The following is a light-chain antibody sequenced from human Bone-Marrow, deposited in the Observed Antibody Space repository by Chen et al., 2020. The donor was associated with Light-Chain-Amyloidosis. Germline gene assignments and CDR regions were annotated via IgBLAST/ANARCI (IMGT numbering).Light chain of an antibody. CDR2: DDS. CDR3: QVWDRSSERPV. V-gene: IGLV3-21*02. Sequence: SYVLTQPSSVSVAPGQTATIACGGNNIGSTSVHWYQQTPGQAPLLVVYDDSDRPSGIPERSSGSNSGNAATLTISRVEAGDEADYYGQVWDRSSERPVFGGGTKLTVL. J-gene: IGLJ3*02. CDR1: NIGSTS.